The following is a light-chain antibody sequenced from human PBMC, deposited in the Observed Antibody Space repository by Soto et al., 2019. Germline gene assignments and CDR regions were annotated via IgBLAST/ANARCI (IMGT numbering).Light chain of an antibody. CDR1: SSDVGSYNL. CDR2: EGS. CDR3: CSYAGSSTL. J-gene: IGLJ2*01. Sequence: QSALTQPASVSGSPGQSITISCTGTSSDVGSYNLVSWYQQHPGKAPKRMIYEGSKRPSGVSNRFSGSKSGNTASLTISGLQADDEAEYYCCSYAGSSTLFGGGTKLTV. V-gene: IGLV2-23*01.